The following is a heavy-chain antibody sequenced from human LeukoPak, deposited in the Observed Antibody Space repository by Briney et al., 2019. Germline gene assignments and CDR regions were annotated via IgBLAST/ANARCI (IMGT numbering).Heavy chain of an antibody. J-gene: IGHJ6*03. CDR2: INSDGIRT. D-gene: IGHD3-22*01. CDR3: ARGGSGSGYHYYYYYMDV. V-gene: IGHV3-74*01. Sequence: GGSLRLSCAASGFTFNSFWMYWVRQVPGKGLLWVARINSDGIRTSHADSVQGRYTISRDNANNTLYLQMNSLRVEDTAVYYCARGGSGSGYHYYYYYMDVWGKGTTVTVSS. CDR1: GFTFNSFW.